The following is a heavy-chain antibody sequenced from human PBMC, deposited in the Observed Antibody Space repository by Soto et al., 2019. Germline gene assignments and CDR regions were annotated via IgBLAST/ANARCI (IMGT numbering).Heavy chain of an antibody. Sequence: QVQLQESGPGLVKPSQTLSLTCTVSGGSISDGYYWTWIRQHPGKGLEWIGSISASGSTSYNPSLKSRLTASVDKSKNQFSLNLRSVTAADTAVYYCARRDRSGFSYWLDTWGQGTLVTVSS. V-gene: IGHV4-31*03. D-gene: IGHD3-22*01. CDR2: ISASGST. CDR3: ARRDRSGFSYWLDT. CDR1: GGSISDGYY. J-gene: IGHJ5*02.